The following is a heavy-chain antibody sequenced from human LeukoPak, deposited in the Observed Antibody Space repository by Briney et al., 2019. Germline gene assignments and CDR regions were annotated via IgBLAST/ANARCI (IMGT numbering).Heavy chain of an antibody. CDR1: GFTFSSYE. CDR3: ARAFYSDSSGYFFDY. V-gene: IGHV3-48*03. Sequence: TGGSLRLSCAASGFTFSSYEMNWVRQAPGEGLEWVSYISSSGSFIYYADSVKGRFTIPRDNARNSLFLQMNSLRAEDKAVYYCARAFYSDSSGYFFDYWGQGTLVTVSS. J-gene: IGHJ4*02. CDR2: ISSSGSFI. D-gene: IGHD3-22*01.